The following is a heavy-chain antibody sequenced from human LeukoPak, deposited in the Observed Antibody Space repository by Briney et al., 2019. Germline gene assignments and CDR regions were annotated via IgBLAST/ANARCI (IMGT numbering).Heavy chain of an antibody. J-gene: IGHJ4*02. D-gene: IGHD6-13*01. CDR3: AREGAGYSSSWLFDY. Sequence: SVKVSCKASGGTFSSYAISWVRQAPGQGVEWMGGIIPIFGTANYAQKFQGRVTITADKSTSTAYMELSSLRSEDTAVYYCAREGAGYSSSWLFDYWGQGTLVTVSS. CDR2: IIPIFGTA. V-gene: IGHV1-69*06. CDR1: GGTFSSYA.